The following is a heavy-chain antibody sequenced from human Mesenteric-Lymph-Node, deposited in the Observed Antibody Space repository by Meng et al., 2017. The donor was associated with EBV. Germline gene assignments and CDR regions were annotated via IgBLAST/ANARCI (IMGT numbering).Heavy chain of an antibody. CDR1: GDSITSYH. D-gene: IGHD2/OR15-2a*01. V-gene: IGHV4-59*01. J-gene: IGHJ4*02. CDR3: ARGDFFDH. CDR2: IYHSGSI. Sequence: VQLQESGPGLVKPSETLSLTCTVSGDSITSYHWNWIRQPPGKGLEWIGYIYHSGSINYNPSLKSRVTISVDTSKNQLSLKLLSVTAADTAIYYCARGDFFDHWGQGALVTVSS.